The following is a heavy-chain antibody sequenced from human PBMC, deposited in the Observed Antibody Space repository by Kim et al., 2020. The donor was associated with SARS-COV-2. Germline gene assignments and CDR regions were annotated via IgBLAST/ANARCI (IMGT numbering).Heavy chain of an antibody. J-gene: IGHJ4*02. D-gene: IGHD5-18*01. V-gene: IGHV3-23*01. CDR3: AKRGVDAVMGRLCDY. Sequence: GGSLRLSCAASGFTFSTYGMSWVRQAPGKGLEWVSAITGNGAVTYYADSVKGRFAISRDNSKNTLYLQMNSLRAEDTAVYYCAKRGVDAVMGRLCDYWGQGTLVNVSS. CDR1: GFTFSTYG. CDR2: ITGNGAVT.